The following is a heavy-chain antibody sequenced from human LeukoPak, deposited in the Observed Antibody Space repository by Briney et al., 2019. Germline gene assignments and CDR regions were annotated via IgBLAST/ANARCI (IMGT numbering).Heavy chain of an antibody. D-gene: IGHD7-27*01. CDR3: ARGPLTGEHYHYYMDV. V-gene: IGHV1-8*03. J-gene: IGHJ6*03. CDR2: LSPNTGKT. CDR1: GYSFSTFD. Sequence: ASVKVSCKASGYSFSTFDINWVRQAPGQGLEWMGWLSPNTGKTGYAQKFHDRVTITGNSSISTVDMELSSLTSDDTAVYYCARGPLTGEHYHYYMDVWGKGTTVTVSS.